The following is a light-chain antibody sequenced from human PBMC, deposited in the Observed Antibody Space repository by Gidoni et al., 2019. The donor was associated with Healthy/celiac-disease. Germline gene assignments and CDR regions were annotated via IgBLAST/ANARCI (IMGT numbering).Light chain of an antibody. Sequence: QSALTQPASVSGSPGQSIPISCTGTSSDVGGYNYVSWYQQHPGKAPKLMIYDVGNRPSGVSNRFSGSKSGNTASLTISGLQAEDEADYYCSSYTSSSTLYVVFGGGTKLTVL. CDR3: SSYTSSSTLYVV. V-gene: IGLV2-14*03. CDR1: SSDVGGYNY. J-gene: IGLJ2*01. CDR2: DVG.